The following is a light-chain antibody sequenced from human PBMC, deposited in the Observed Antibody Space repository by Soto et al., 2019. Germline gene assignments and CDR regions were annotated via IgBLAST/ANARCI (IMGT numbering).Light chain of an antibody. V-gene: IGKV1-33*01. CDR3: QQYDNLPPFP. CDR1: QDISNY. CDR2: DAS. J-gene: IGKJ3*01. Sequence: DIQMTQSPSSLSASVGDRVTITCQASQDISNYLNWYQQKPGKAPKLLIYDASNLETGVPSRFSGSGSGTAFTFTISSLQPEDIATYYCQQYDNLPPFPFGPGTKVDIK.